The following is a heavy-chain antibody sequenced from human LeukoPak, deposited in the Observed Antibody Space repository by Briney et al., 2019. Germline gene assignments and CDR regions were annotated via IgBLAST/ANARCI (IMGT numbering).Heavy chain of an antibody. V-gene: IGHV3-74*01. CDR1: GVTLSSYW. CDR3: ARFSPPPT. J-gene: IGHJ4*02. Sequence: PGRSLRLSCAASGVTLSSYWMHWVRQAPGKRLVWVSRISSDGTITNYADSVKGRFTISRDNAKNTLYLQMNSLRVEDTAVYYCARFSPPPTWGQGPLVTVSS. CDR2: ISSDGTIT.